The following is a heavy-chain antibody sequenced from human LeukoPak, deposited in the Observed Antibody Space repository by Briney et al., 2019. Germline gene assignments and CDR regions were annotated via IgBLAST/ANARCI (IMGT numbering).Heavy chain of an antibody. D-gene: IGHD3-22*01. Sequence: WIGEINHSGSTNYNPSLKSRVTISVDTSKNQFSLKLSSVTAADTAVYYCARHGITMIVVGPWGQGTLVTVSS. CDR3: ARHGITMIVVGP. V-gene: IGHV4-34*01. J-gene: IGHJ5*02. CDR2: INHSGST.